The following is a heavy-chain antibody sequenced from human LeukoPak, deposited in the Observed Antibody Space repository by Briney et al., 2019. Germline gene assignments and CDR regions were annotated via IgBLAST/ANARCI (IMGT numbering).Heavy chain of an antibody. CDR1: GGSISSYY. V-gene: IGHV4-59*08. D-gene: IGHD1-26*01. J-gene: IGHJ4*02. CDR3: ARQDYSGTYLFDY. Sequence: SETLSLTCTVSGGSISSYYWSWIRQPPGKGLEWISYIYYSGSTNYNPSLKSRVTISVDTSKNQFSLKLTSVTATDTAVYYCARQDYSGTYLFDYWGQGTLVTVSS. CDR2: IYYSGST.